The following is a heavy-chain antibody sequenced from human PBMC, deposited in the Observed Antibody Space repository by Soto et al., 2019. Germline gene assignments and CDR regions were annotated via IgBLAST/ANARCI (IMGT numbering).Heavy chain of an antibody. CDR2: ISTTSSII. CDR1: GLTFSSYS. Sequence: GGSLRLSCAASGLTFSSYSINWVRQAPGKGLEWVSYISTTSSIIYYADSVKGRFTISRDNAKNSLYLQLNSLRDEDTAVYYCARQTSNWYDSSGYLDYWGPGTLVTVSS. V-gene: IGHV3-48*02. D-gene: IGHD3-22*01. J-gene: IGHJ4*02. CDR3: ARQTSNWYDSSGYLDY.